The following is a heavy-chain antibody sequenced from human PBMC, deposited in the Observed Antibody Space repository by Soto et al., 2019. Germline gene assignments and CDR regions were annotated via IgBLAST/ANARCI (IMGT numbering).Heavy chain of an antibody. CDR1: GGSISSGGYY. J-gene: IGHJ4*02. Sequence: PSETLSLTCTVSGGSISSGGYYWSWIRQHPGKGLEWIGYIYYSGSTYYNPSLKSRVTISVDTSKNQFSLKLSSVTAADTAVYYCAICQRYYYDSSGYEYYFDYWGQGTLVTVSS. D-gene: IGHD3-22*01. V-gene: IGHV4-31*03. CDR2: IYYSGST. CDR3: AICQRYYYDSSGYEYYFDY.